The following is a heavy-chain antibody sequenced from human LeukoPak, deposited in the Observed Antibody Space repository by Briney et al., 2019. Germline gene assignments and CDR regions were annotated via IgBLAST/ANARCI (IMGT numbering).Heavy chain of an antibody. D-gene: IGHD5-24*01. CDR1: GFTVSGNY. J-gene: IGHJ4*02. CDR3: AKSARGDGYNPYYFNY. V-gene: IGHV3-53*01. CDR2: VYTGGST. Sequence: GGSLRLSCAASGFTVSGNYMSWVRQAPGKGLEWVSVVYTGGSTYYADSVKGRFTTSRDISKNTFYLQMNSLRAEDTAVYYCAKSARGDGYNPYYFNYWGQGTLVTVSS.